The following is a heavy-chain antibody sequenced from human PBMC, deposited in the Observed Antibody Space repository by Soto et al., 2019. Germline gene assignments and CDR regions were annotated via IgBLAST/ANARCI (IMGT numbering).Heavy chain of an antibody. Sequence: GEALKISCKGSGDSFSSYWINWVRQMPGKGLEWMGRIDPSDSHTDYSPSFQGHVTISADKSINTAYLQWSSLRASATAIYYCARGDWTYDLPRFGMDVWGPGTTVTVSS. V-gene: IGHV5-10-1*01. CDR3: ARGDWTYDLPRFGMDV. D-gene: IGHD1-7*01. CDR1: GDSFSSYW. J-gene: IGHJ6*02. CDR2: IDPSDSHT.